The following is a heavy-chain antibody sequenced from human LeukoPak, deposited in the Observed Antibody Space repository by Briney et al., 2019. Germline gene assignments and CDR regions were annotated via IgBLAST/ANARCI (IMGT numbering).Heavy chain of an antibody. V-gene: IGHV1-24*01. J-gene: IGHJ4*02. CDR1: GYTLTELS. Sequence: ASVKVSCKVSGYTLTELSMHWVRQAPGKGLEWLGGFDPEDGETIYAQKFQGRVTMTEDTSTDTAYMELSSLRSEDTAVYYCATAPPMATITDYFDYWGQVTLVTVSS. CDR3: ATAPPMATITDYFDY. D-gene: IGHD5-24*01. CDR2: FDPEDGET.